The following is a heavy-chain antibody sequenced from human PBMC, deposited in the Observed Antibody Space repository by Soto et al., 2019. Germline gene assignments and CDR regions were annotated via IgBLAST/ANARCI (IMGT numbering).Heavy chain of an antibody. CDR2: RKNNGAT. CDR3: TADLTPPDGPSYPIDY. D-gene: IGHD1-26*01. V-gene: IGHV3-15*01. Sequence: EVQLVESGGGLVTPVGSLRLSCVVSGFTFNNAWMNWVRQAPGKGLEWVGRRKNNGATDYAAFVKGRFTFSRDDSRGTLYLQMTSVESEDTAVYYCTADLTPPDGPSYPIDYWGQGTLVSVSS. J-gene: IGHJ4*02. CDR1: GFTFNNAW.